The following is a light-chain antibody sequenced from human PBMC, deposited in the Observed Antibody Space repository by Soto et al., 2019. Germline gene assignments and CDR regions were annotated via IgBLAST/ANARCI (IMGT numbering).Light chain of an antibody. CDR2: GAS. CDR1: QSVSSSH. J-gene: IGKJ2*01. Sequence: EIVLTQSPGTLSLSPGERATLSCRASQSVSSSHLAWYQQKPGQAPRLLIYGASSRATGIPDRFSGSGSGTDFTLTISRLEPEDFAVYYCQQYGSSPLWAFGQGTKLEIK. CDR3: QQYGSSPLWA. V-gene: IGKV3-20*01.